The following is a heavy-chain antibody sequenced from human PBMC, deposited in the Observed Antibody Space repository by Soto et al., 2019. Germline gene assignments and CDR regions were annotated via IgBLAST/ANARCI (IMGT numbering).Heavy chain of an antibody. CDR3: ARVHSSSYHYFDY. D-gene: IGHD6-13*01. Sequence: ASVKVSCKASGGTFSSYTISWVRQAPGQGLEWMGRIIPILGIANYAQKFQGRVTITADKSTSTAYMELSSLRAEDTAVYYCARVHSSSYHYFDYWGQGTLVTVSS. CDR2: IIPILGIA. CDR1: GGTFSSYT. V-gene: IGHV1-69*02. J-gene: IGHJ4*02.